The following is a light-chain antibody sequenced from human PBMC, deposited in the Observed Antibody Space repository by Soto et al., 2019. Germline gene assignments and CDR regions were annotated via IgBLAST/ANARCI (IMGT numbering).Light chain of an antibody. V-gene: IGKV1-5*01. CDR3: QQYNSYSVT. CDR2: DAS. Sequence: DIQMTQSPSTLSASVGDRVTITCRASQSISSWLAWYQQKPGKAPKLLIYDASTLESGVPSRFSGSASGTEFTLTISSLQPDDFATYDCQQYNSYSVTFGQGTRLEIK. J-gene: IGKJ5*01. CDR1: QSISSW.